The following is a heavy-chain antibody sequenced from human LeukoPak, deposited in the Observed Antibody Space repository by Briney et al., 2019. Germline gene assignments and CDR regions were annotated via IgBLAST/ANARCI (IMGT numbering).Heavy chain of an antibody. CDR1: GYTFTNYG. J-gene: IGHJ3*02. D-gene: IGHD5-24*01. Sequence: ATVKVSCKASGYTFTNYGISWVRQAPGQGLEWMGWISAYNGNTNYAQKLQGRVTMTTDTSTSTAYMELRSLRSDDTAVYYCARDAKVEMATIRAFDIWGQGTMVTVSS. V-gene: IGHV1-18*01. CDR3: ARDAKVEMATIRAFDI. CDR2: ISAYNGNT.